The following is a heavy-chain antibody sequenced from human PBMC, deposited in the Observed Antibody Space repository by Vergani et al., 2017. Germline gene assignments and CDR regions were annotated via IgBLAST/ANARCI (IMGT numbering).Heavy chain of an antibody. D-gene: IGHD6-19*01. J-gene: IGHJ6*02. CDR3: ARVSGKVQWLERSYGMDV. Sequence: QVQLVQSGAEVKKPGSSVKVSCKASGGTFSSYAISWVRQAPGQGLEWMGGIIPIFGTANYAQKFQGRVTTTAYKSTSTAYMELSSLRSEDTAVYYCARVSGKVQWLERSYGMDVWGQGTTVTVSS. V-gene: IGHV1-69*06. CDR2: IIPIFGTA. CDR1: GGTFSSYA.